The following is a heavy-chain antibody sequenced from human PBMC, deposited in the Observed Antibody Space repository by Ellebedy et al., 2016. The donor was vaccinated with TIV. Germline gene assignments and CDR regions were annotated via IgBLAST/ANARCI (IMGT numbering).Heavy chain of an antibody. V-gene: IGHV4-61*05. CDR2: IYYTGST. CDR1: GGSISSYHWSSSYY. Sequence: MPSETLSLTCTVSGGSISSYHWSSSYYWSWIRQPPGKGLEWIGYIYYTGSTNYNPSLKSRVTISVDTSKNQFSLKLSSVTAADTAVYYCARGLFGRFGEFLDYWGQGTLVTVSS. D-gene: IGHD3-10*01. CDR3: ARGLFGRFGEFLDY. J-gene: IGHJ4*02.